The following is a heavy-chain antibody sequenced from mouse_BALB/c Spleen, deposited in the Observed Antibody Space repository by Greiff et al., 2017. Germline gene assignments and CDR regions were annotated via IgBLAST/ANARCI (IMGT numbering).Heavy chain of an antibody. V-gene: IGHV14-3*02. CDR2: IDPANGNT. J-gene: IGHJ4*01. Sequence: VQLQQSGAELVKPGASVKLSCTASGFNIKDTYMHWVKQRPEQGLEWIGRIDPANGNTKYDPKFQGKATITADTSSNTAYLQLSSLTSEDTAVYYCARGDYDDYAMDYWGQGTSVTVSS. CDR1: GFNIKDTY. CDR3: ARGDYDDYAMDY. D-gene: IGHD2-4*01.